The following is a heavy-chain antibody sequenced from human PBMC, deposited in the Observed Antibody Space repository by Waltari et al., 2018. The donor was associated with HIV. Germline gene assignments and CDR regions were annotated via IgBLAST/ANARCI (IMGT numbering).Heavy chain of an antibody. CDR3: ARSLYGDRRGYFFDQ. CDR2: IIPILGTG. Sequence: QAQLVQSGAEVKKPGSSVKVSCKASGGTFSKSAISWVRQAPGQGLEWMGGIIPILGTGNYAQKFQDRVTTTADEYTSTAYMELSSLSFEDTAMYSCARSLYGDRRGYFFDQWGQGTLVTVSS. V-gene: IGHV1-69*01. D-gene: IGHD4-17*01. J-gene: IGHJ4*02. CDR1: GGTFSKSA.